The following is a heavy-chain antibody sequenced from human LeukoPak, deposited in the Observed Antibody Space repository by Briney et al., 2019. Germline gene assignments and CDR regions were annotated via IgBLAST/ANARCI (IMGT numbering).Heavy chain of an antibody. Sequence: PSETLSLTCAVYGGSFSGYYWSWIRQPPGKGLEWIGEINHSGSTYYNPSLKSRVTISVDTSKNQFSLKLSSVTAADTAVYYCAREHSSGWPNWFDPWGQGTLVTVSS. J-gene: IGHJ5*02. CDR3: AREHSSGWPNWFDP. CDR1: GGSFSGYY. V-gene: IGHV4-34*01. CDR2: INHSGST. D-gene: IGHD6-19*01.